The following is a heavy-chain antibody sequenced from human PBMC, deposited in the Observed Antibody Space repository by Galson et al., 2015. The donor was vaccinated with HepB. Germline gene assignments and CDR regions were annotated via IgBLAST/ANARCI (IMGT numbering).Heavy chain of an antibody. CDR2: INAGNGNT. CDR3: AREHRGGSGWSDYYYYGMDV. CDR1: GYTFTSYA. Sequence: SVKVSCKASGYTFTSYAMHWVRQAPGQRLEWMGWINAGNGNTKYSQKFQGRVTITRDTSASTAYMELSSLRSEDTAVYYCAREHRGGSGWSDYYYYGMDVWGQGTTVTVSS. D-gene: IGHD6-19*01. J-gene: IGHJ6*02. V-gene: IGHV1-3*01.